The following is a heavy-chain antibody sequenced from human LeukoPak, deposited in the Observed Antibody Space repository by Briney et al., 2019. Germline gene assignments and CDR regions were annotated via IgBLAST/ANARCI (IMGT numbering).Heavy chain of an antibody. CDR2: ISYDGSNK. CDR3: AKPRTGGTMVPWDYFDY. J-gene: IGHJ4*02. CDR1: GFTFSNFG. V-gene: IGHV3-30*18. Sequence: GGSLRLSCAASGFTFSNFGMHWVRQTPGKGLEWVAVISYDGSNKYYADSVKGRFTISRDNSKNTLYLQMNSLRAEDTAVYYCAKPRTGGTMVPWDYFDYWGQGTLVTVSS. D-gene: IGHD4/OR15-4a*01.